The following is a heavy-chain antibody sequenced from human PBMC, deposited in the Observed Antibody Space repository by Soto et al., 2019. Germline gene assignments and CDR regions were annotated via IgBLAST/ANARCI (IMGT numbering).Heavy chain of an antibody. CDR2: IYCSGST. J-gene: IGHJ5*02. D-gene: IGHD2-2*01. CDR3: ARNGVVPAAPHNWHDP. CDR1: GGSISSGGYY. Sequence: SETLSLSCTVSGGSISSGGYYWSWIRQHPGKGLEWIGYIYCSGSTYYNPSLKSRVTISVDTSKNQFSLKLSSVTAAATAVYYCARNGVVPAAPHNWHDPWAQGTLVPVSS. V-gene: IGHV4-31*03.